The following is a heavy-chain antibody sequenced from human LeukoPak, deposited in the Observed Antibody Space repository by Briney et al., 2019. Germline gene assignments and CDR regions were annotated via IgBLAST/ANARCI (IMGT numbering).Heavy chain of an antibody. CDR1: GYTFTSYY. CDR3: AVTYFYDSSGARIDY. J-gene: IGHJ4*02. D-gene: IGHD3-22*01. Sequence: ASVKVSCKASGYTFTSYYMHWVRQAPGQGLEWMGIINPSGGSTSYAQKFQGRVTMTRDTSTSTVYMELSSLRSEDTAVYYCAVTYFYDSSGARIDYWGQGTLVTVSS. V-gene: IGHV1-46*01. CDR2: INPSGGST.